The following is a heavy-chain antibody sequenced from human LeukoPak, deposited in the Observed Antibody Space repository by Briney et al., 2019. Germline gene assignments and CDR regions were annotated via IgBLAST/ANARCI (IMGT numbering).Heavy chain of an antibody. V-gene: IGHV3-48*03. D-gene: IGHD6-13*01. CDR3: ARDQYMAATGIGH. Sequence: QSGGSLRLSCAASGFTFSSYEMHWVRQTPGKGLEWVSYISSSGSTIYYADSVKGRFTISRDNAKNSLYLQVNSLRPEDTAVYYCARDQYMAATGIGHWGQGTLVTVSS. CDR1: GFTFSSYE. J-gene: IGHJ4*02. CDR2: ISSSGSTI.